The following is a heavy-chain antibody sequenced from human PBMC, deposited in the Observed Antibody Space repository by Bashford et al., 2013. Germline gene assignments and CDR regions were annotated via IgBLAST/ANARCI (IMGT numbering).Heavy chain of an antibody. J-gene: IGHJ6*03. CDR2: SIIVEAP. Sequence: WIAQPPRKGRGVDWGKSIIVEAPTTTRTPPTSRVTISVDTSKNQFSLKLSSVTAADTAVYYCARGRYLYYYYYMDVWGKGTTVTVSS. CDR3: ARGRYLYYYYYMDV. V-gene: IGHV4-34*01. D-gene: IGHD3-16*02.